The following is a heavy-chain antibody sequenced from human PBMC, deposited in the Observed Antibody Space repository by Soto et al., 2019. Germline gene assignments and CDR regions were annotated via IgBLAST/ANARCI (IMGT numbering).Heavy chain of an antibody. D-gene: IGHD2-21*01. CDR1: GFTFTSSS. Sequence: SVKVSCKASGFTFTSSSVQWVRQARGQRLEWIGWIVVGSGNTHYAQKFQERVTITRDMSTVTVYMEMSSLRSEDKAVHDCAASGGGEMAITYWGRGTMVTVPS. J-gene: IGHJ4*02. V-gene: IGHV1-58*01. CDR3: AASGGGEMAITY. CDR2: IVVGSGNT.